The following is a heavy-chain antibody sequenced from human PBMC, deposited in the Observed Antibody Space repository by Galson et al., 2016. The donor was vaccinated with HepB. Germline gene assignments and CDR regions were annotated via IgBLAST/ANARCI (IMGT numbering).Heavy chain of an antibody. V-gene: IGHV1-69*13. Sequence: SVKVSCKASGGTFSSYAISWLRQAPGQGLEWMGGLIPTFGTANYAQRFQGRVTITADDSTRTAYMELRSLRSDDTAVYYCARADSWLVTDDYYHTMDVWGQGTTIIVSS. J-gene: IGHJ6*02. CDR3: ARADSWLVTDDYYHTMDV. D-gene: IGHD6-19*01. CDR2: LIPTFGTA. CDR1: GGTFSSYA.